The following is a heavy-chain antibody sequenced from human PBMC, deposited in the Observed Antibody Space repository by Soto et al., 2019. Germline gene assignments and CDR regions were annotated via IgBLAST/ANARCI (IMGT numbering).Heavy chain of an antibody. D-gene: IGHD1-20*01. J-gene: IGHJ4*02. Sequence: GGSLRLSCAASGFTFTTSAISWVRQAPGKGLEWISLIHIPGGRATYADSVRGRFTISIDNSENTVFLQMNSLRAEDTAIYYCGGHWYNYWGRGTLVTVSS. CDR2: IHIPGGRA. V-gene: IGHV3-23*01. CDR1: GFTFTTSA. CDR3: GGHWYNY.